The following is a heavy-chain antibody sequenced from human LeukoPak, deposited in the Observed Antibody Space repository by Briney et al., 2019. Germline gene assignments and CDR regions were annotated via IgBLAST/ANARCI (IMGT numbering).Heavy chain of an antibody. D-gene: IGHD3-22*01. CDR3: ARGYGGVNYYDSSGYYFDY. J-gene: IGHJ4*02. V-gene: IGHV1-69*05. Sequence: SVKVSCKASGGTFSSYAISWVRQAPGQGLEWMGRIIPIFGTANYAQKFQGRVTITTDESTRTAYMELSSLRSEDTAVYYCARGYGGVNYYDSSGYYFDYWGQGTLVTVSS. CDR1: GGTFSSYA. CDR2: IIPIFGTA.